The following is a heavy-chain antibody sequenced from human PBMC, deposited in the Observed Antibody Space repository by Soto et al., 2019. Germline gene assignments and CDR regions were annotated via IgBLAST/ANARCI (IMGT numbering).Heavy chain of an antibody. J-gene: IGHJ6*02. CDR2: IIPIFGTA. CDR1: GVTFSSYA. Sequence: QVQLVQSGAEVKKPGSSVKVSCKASGVTFSSYAISWVRQAPGQGLEWMGGIIPIFGTANYAQKFQGRVTITADESTSTAYMELSSLRSEDTAVYYCARKHYYGSGSPSQGSGMDVWGQGTTVTVSS. CDR3: ARKHYYGSGSPSQGSGMDV. V-gene: IGHV1-69*12. D-gene: IGHD3-10*01.